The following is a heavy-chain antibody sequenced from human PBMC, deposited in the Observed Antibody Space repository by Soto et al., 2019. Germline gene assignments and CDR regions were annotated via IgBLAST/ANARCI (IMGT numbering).Heavy chain of an antibody. CDR3: ARGHHLGRYFEWLLMFDY. D-gene: IGHD3-9*01. V-gene: IGHV1-69*01. CDR1: GGTFSSYA. CDR2: IIPIFGTA. Sequence: QVQLVQSGAEVKKPGSSVKVSCTASGGTFSSYAISWVRQAPGQGLEWMGGIIPIFGTANYAQKFKGRITLTADEYTSTAYMELSSLRSEDTDVYYCARGHHLGRYFEWLLMFDYWGQGTLVTVSS. J-gene: IGHJ4*02.